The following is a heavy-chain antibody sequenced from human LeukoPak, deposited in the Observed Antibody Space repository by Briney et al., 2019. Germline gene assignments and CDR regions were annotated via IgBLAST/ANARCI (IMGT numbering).Heavy chain of an antibody. D-gene: IGHD3-16*01. CDR2: VSQSGTTI. CDR1: GFTFSDYY. CDR3: AREGHTYGSDY. J-gene: IGHJ4*02. V-gene: IGHV3-11*01. Sequence: GGSLRLSCAASGFTFSDYYMSWVRQAPGKGLEWISYVSQSGTTIYYAESVKGRFTISRDNGKNSLYLQTNSLRADDTAIYYCAREGHTYGSDYWGQGTLVTVSS.